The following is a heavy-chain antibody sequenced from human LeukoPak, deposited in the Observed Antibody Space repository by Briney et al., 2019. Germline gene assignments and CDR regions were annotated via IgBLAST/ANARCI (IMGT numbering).Heavy chain of an antibody. CDR1: GFTFSAYA. Sequence: GGSLRLSCAASGFTFSAYAMSWVRRAPGKGLEWVSSISSSGDSTYYADSVKGRFTISRDNSKNTLYLQMNSLRAEDTAVYYCAKEMVVTVNGMDVWGQGTTVTVSS. D-gene: IGHD2-21*02. J-gene: IGHJ6*02. CDR2: ISSSGDST. CDR3: AKEMVVTVNGMDV. V-gene: IGHV3-23*01.